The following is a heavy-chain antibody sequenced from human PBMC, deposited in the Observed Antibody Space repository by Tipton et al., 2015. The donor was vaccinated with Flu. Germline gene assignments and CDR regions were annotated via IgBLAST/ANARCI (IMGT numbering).Heavy chain of an antibody. CDR3: ARQVVSATDWFDP. Sequence: QLVQSGGGLIQPGGSLRLSCAASGFTVIGNYMSWVRQAPGKGLEWVSVIYTGGSTYYADSVKGRFTISRDNSKNTLYLQMNSLRVEDTAVYYCARQVVSATDWFDPWGQGTLVTVSS. CDR2: IYTGGST. CDR1: GFTVIGNY. D-gene: IGHD2-15*01. J-gene: IGHJ5*02. V-gene: IGHV3-53*01.